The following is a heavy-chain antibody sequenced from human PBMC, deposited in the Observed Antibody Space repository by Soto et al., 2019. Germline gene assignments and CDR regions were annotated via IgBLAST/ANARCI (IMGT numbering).Heavy chain of an antibody. CDR3: AKGDYYDSSGYYLSYFDY. V-gene: IGHV3-23*01. CDR2: ISGSGGST. D-gene: IGHD3-22*01. J-gene: IGHJ4*02. Sequence: GGSLRLSCAASGFTFSSYARSWVRQAPGEGLEWVSAISGSGGSTYYADSVKGRFTISRDNSKNTLYLQMNSLRAEDTDVYYCAKGDYYDSSGYYLSYFDYWGQGTLVTVSS. CDR1: GFTFSSYA.